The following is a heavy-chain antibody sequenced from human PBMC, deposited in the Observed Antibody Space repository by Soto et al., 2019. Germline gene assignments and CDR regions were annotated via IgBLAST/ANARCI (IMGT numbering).Heavy chain of an antibody. CDR1: GGSIITYY. D-gene: IGHD3-3*01. CDR3: ARAGETYYDFWSSFSTIDY. V-gene: IGHV4-59*01. CDR2: IFYSDNT. J-gene: IGHJ4*02. Sequence: SETLSLTCTVSGGSIITYYWIWVRQSPGKGLEWLGYIFYSDNTNYNPSLESRLSISVDTSKNQISLTLNSVTAADTAVYYCARAGETYYDFWSSFSTIDYWGPGTLVTVSS.